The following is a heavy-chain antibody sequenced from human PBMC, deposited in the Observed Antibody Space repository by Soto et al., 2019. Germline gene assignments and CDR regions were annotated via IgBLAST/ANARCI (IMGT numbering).Heavy chain of an antibody. CDR3: AREPGYCSSTSCYTSAEYFQH. Sequence: ASVKVTCKASGYTFTGYYMHWVRQAPGQGLEGMGWINPNSGGTNYAQKFQGWVTMTRDTSISTAYMELSRLRSDDTAVYYCAREPGYCSSTSCYTSAEYFQHWGQGTLVTVSS. CDR1: GYTFTGYY. CDR2: INPNSGGT. V-gene: IGHV1-2*04. D-gene: IGHD2-2*02. J-gene: IGHJ1*01.